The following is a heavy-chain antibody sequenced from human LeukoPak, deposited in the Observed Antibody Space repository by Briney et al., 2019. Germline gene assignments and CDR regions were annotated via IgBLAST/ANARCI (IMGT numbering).Heavy chain of an antibody. CDR3: ASASSATYYWALHY. Sequence: GVLRLSCAASGFDVSRYWMNWVRQVPGKGLVWVARISSDGNSISYADSAKGRFSISRDNSKNTMYLQMNSLRAEDTAVYYCASASSATYYWALHYWGQGTLVTVSS. CDR1: GFDVSRYW. J-gene: IGHJ4*02. D-gene: IGHD3-10*01. CDR2: ISSDGNSI. V-gene: IGHV3-74*01.